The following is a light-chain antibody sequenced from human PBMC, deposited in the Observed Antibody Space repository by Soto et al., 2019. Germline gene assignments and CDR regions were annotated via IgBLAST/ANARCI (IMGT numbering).Light chain of an antibody. CDR2: EVS. CDR1: SNDVGGYNY. V-gene: IGLV2-14*01. Sequence: QSVLTQPASVSGSPGQSITISCTGTSNDVGGYNYVSWYQHHPGKAPKLMIYEVSDRPSGVSNRFSGPKSGNTASLTISGLQAEDEADYYCSSYTGRNIRYVFGTGTKVTVL. CDR3: SSYTGRNIRYV. J-gene: IGLJ1*01.